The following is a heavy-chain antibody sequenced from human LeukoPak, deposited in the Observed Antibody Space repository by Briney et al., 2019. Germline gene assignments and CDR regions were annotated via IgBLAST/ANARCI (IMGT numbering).Heavy chain of an antibody. CDR2: INPSGGST. D-gene: IGHD3-16*01. CDR1: GYTFTSYY. J-gene: IGHJ3*02. CDR3: ARVLQQVLGAFDI. Sequence: ASVKVSCKASGYTFTSYYMHWVRQAPGQGLEWMGIINPSGGSTSYAQKFQGRVTMTRDTSTSTVYMELSSLRSGDTAVYYCARVLQQVLGAFDIWGQGTMVTVSS. V-gene: IGHV1-46*01.